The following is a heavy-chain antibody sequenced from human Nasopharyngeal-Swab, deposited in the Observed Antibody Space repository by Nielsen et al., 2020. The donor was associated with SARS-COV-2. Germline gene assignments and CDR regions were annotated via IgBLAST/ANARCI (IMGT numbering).Heavy chain of an antibody. Sequence: GGSLRLSCAASGFTFSPYWMTWVRQAPGKGLEWVANVKQDGTEKYFVDSVKGRFTISRDNAKNSLYLHMNSLRAEDTAVYYCAHGELYFDYWGQGTLVTVSS. CDR3: AHGELYFDY. J-gene: IGHJ4*02. CDR2: VKQDGTEK. V-gene: IGHV3-7*01. CDR1: GFTFSPYW. D-gene: IGHD1-7*01.